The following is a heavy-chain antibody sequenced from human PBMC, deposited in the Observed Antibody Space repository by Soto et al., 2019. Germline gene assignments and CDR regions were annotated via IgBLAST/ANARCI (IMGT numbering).Heavy chain of an antibody. CDR3: ARKKSRNVLGYCSSTSCYSGGRNWFDP. J-gene: IGHJ5*02. V-gene: IGHV4-34*01. CDR2: INHSRRS. D-gene: IGHD2-2*01. Sequence: SAPRSLTRAVYGGSFSGYCWSWLRHPPGKGLEWIGEINHSRRSNPTPSLESRVTISVDTSKNQFSLKLSSVTAADTAVYYCARKKSRNVLGYCSSTSCYSGGRNWFDPWGQGTLVTVS. CDR1: GGSFSGYC.